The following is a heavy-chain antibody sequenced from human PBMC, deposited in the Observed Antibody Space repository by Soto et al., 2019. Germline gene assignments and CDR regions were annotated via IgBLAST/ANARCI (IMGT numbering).Heavy chain of an antibody. CDR1: GFTFSSYG. CDR2: ISYDGSNK. CDR3: AVIGEYDYVWGSPDPFDY. D-gene: IGHD3-16*01. Sequence: GGSLRLSCAASGFTFSSYGMHWVRQAPGKGLEWVAVISYDGSNKYYADSVKGRFTISRDNSKNTLYLQMNSLRAEDTAVYYCAVIGEYDYVWGSPDPFDYWGQGTLVTVSS. V-gene: IGHV3-30*03. J-gene: IGHJ4*02.